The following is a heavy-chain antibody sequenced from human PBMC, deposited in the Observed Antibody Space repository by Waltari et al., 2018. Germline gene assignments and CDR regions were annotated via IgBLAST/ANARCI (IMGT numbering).Heavy chain of an antibody. V-gene: IGHV4-34*02. J-gene: IGHJ6*03. Sequence: QLQLQQWGAGLLKPSETLSLTCDVSGGSLSVYHWTWIRQPPGKGLEWIWEINDSGRTTYNPSLESRVTVSIDTANNQFSLRVRSVTAADTAVYYCARVFGYYYYYMDVWGKGTTVTISS. D-gene: IGHD3-3*01. CDR3: ARVFGYYYYYMDV. CDR2: INDSGRT. CDR1: GGSLSVYH.